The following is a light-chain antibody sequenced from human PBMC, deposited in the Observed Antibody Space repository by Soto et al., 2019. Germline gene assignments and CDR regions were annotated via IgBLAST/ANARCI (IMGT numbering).Light chain of an antibody. CDR2: GAS. J-gene: IGKJ2*01. CDR1: QTVNSRH. Sequence: ESLLTQSPGTLSLSPGERATLSCRASQTVNSRHLNWYQHKPGQAPRLLIYGASIRAAGIPDRFSGSRSGADVSLTITRLEPEDSAVYYCQHFDGSRPAFTFGQGTKLEI. CDR3: QHFDGSRPAFT. V-gene: IGKV3-20*01.